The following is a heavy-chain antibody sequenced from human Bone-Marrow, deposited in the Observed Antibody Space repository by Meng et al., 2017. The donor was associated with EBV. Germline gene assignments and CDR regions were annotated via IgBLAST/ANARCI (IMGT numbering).Heavy chain of an antibody. J-gene: IGHJ4*02. CDR2: INAGNGNT. Sequence: QVQVGQSGAECKKTVTSVKVTSRAIGYAFTSTSFAIHRVRQAPGQRLECMGWINAGNGNTKYSQIYQGRVTITSDTSATTVHMELRILSSEDTAVYYFARGQHIYAFNYWGQGTLVTVSS. CDR1: GYAFTSTSFA. CDR3: ARGQHIYAFNY. V-gene: IGHV1-3*01. D-gene: IGHD5/OR15-5a*01.